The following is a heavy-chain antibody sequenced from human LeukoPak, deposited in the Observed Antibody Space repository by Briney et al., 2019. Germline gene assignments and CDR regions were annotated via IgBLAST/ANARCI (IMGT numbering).Heavy chain of an antibody. D-gene: IGHD2-21*02. CDR1: GGTFISYA. Sequence: SVKVSCKASGGTFISYAISWVRQAPGQGLEWMGGIIPIFGTANYAQKFQGRVTITADESTSTAYMELSSLRSEDTAAYYCALANCGGDCYAFDYWGQGTLVTVSS. V-gene: IGHV1-69*13. CDR3: ALANCGGDCYAFDY. J-gene: IGHJ4*02. CDR2: IIPIFGTA.